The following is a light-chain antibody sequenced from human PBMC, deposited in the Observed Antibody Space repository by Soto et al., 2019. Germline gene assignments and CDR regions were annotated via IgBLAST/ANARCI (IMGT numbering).Light chain of an antibody. Sequence: QSVLTQPPSASGTPGQRVTISCSGSSSNIGGNYVYWYQQLPGTAPKLLIYRNNQRPSGVPDRFSGSKSGTSASLAISGLRSEDEAGYYCAAWDDSLSGWVFGGGTKLTVL. V-gene: IGLV1-47*01. CDR1: SSNIGGNY. J-gene: IGLJ2*01. CDR3: AAWDDSLSGWV. CDR2: RNN.